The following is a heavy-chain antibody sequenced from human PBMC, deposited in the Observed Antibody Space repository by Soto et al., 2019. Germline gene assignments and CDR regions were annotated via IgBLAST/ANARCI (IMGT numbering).Heavy chain of an antibody. CDR2: ISAYNGNT. CDR1: GYTFTSYG. CDR3: ARVDRYSSRWYENAFDI. V-gene: IGHV1-18*01. D-gene: IGHD6-13*01. J-gene: IGHJ3*02. Sequence: ASVKVSCKASGYTFTSYGISWVRQAPGQGLEWMGWISAYNGNTNYAQKLQGRVTMTTDTSTSTAYMELRSLRSDDTAVYYCARVDRYSSRWYENAFDIWGQGTMVTVSS.